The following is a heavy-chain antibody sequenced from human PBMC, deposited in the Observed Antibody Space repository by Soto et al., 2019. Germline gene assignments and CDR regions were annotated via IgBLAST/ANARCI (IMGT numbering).Heavy chain of an antibody. CDR1: GGSISSGGYY. J-gene: IGHJ4*02. V-gene: IGHV4-31*03. Sequence: SETLSLTCPVSGGSISSGGYYWSWIRQHPGKGLEWIGYIYYSGSTYYNPSLKSRVTISVDTSKNQFSLKLSSVTAADTAVYYCARGTVDIVAPGEVSYFDYWGQGTLVTVSS. CDR3: ARGTVDIVAPGEVSYFDY. D-gene: IGHD5-12*01. CDR2: IYYSGST.